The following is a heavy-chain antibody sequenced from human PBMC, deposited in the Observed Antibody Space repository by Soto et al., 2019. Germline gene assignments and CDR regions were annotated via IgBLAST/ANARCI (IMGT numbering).Heavy chain of an antibody. V-gene: IGHV4-4*07. J-gene: IGHJ4*02. D-gene: IGHD6-19*01. Sequence: LSLTCTVSGGSISSYYWSWIRQPAGKGLEWIGRIYTSGSTNYNPSLKSRVTMSVDTSKNQFSLKLSSVTAADTAVYYCAREAEAVAGTITFDYWGQGTLVTVSS. CDR2: IYTSGST. CDR1: GGSISSYY. CDR3: AREAEAVAGTITFDY.